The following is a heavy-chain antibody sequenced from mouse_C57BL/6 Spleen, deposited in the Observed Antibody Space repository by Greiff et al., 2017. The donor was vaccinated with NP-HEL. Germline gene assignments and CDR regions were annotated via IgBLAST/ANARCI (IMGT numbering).Heavy chain of an antibody. CDR3: TRDDYGSIFAY. D-gene: IGHD1-1*01. V-gene: IGHV5-9-1*02. CDR2: ISSGGDFI. CDR1: GFTFSSYA. J-gene: IGHJ3*01. Sequence: EVKVEESGEGLVKPGGSLELSCAASGFTFSSYAMSWVRQTPEKRLEWVAYISSGGDFIYYADTVKGRFTISRDNARNTLYLQMSSLKSEDTAMYYCTRDDYGSIFAYWGQGTLVTVSA.